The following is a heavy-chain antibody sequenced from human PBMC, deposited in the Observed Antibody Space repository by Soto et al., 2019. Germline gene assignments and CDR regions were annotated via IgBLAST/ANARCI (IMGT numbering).Heavy chain of an antibody. Sequence: LSLTCAVSGGSIDSGAFSLSWIRQPPGKGLEWIGYVTQSGNTNYSPSLKSRVSISIDTSKKQFSLNLASVSAADTAVYYCARAPKVSGSSQTRPDFWGQGTLVTVSS. V-gene: IGHV4-30-2*01. J-gene: IGHJ4*02. CDR3: ARAPKVSGSSQTRPDF. CDR1: GGSIDSGAFS. CDR2: VTQSGNT. D-gene: IGHD6-6*01.